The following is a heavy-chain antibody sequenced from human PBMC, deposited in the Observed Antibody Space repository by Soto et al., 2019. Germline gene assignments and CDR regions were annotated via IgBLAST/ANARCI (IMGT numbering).Heavy chain of an antibody. CDR3: ARDLRYCTRTSCYPHHAILKGSFFDY. J-gene: IGHJ4*01. Sequence: GGSVQVSCWACGYSFTGYYLHCVVHAPRRRLEGMGWINYNSGGTNYAQKFQGRVTMTRNTSISTAYMELSRLRSDDTAVYYWARDLRYCTRTSCYPHHAILKGSFFDYWGHGTLVTVSS. CDR2: INYNSGGT. CDR1: GYSFTGYY. V-gene: IGHV1-2*02. D-gene: IGHD2-2*01.